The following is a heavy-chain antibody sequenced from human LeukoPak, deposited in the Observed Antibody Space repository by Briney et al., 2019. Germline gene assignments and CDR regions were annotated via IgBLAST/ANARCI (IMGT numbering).Heavy chain of an antibody. Sequence: ASVKVSCKASGYTFTSYGISWVRQAPGQVLEWMGWISAYNGNTNYAQKLQGRVTMTTDTSTSTAYMELRSLRSDDTAVYYCARDGKRAILWFGELLYAFDYWGRGTLVTVSS. D-gene: IGHD3-10*01. J-gene: IGHJ4*02. CDR1: GYTFTSYG. V-gene: IGHV1-18*01. CDR2: ISAYNGNT. CDR3: ARDGKRAILWFGELLYAFDY.